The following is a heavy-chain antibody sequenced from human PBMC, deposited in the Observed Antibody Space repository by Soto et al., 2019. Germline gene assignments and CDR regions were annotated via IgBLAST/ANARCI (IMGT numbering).Heavy chain of an antibody. D-gene: IGHD1-7*01. CDR2: ISSDGGNK. Sequence: PGGSLRLSCAASGFTFSSYAMRWVLQAPGNGLEWVGVISSDGGNKEYAASVKGRFIISRDNCKKTVSLELSSLRREDTAVYYCARGVTGTNYGVDVWGQGTTVTVPS. CDR3: ARGVTGTNYGVDV. V-gene: IGHV3-30*04. J-gene: IGHJ6*02. CDR1: GFTFSSYA.